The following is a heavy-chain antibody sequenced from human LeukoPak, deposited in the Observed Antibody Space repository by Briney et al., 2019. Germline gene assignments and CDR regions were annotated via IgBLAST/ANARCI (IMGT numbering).Heavy chain of an antibody. D-gene: IGHD3-22*01. Sequence: GGSLRLSCAASGFTFSNYEMNWVCQAPGKGLEWVSYISSSGSTIYYADSVKGRFTISRDNAKNSLYLQMNSLRAEDTAVYYCERYLTYDYDSSGLYYFDYWGQGTLVTVSS. CDR3: ERYLTYDYDSSGLYYFDY. V-gene: IGHV3-48*03. CDR2: ISSSGSTI. CDR1: GFTFSNYE. J-gene: IGHJ4*02.